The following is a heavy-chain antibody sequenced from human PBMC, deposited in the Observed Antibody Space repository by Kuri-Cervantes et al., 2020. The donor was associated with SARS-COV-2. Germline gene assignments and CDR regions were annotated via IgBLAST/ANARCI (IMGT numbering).Heavy chain of an antibody. CDR3: AKDWGYCSSTSCYDNWFDP. D-gene: IGHD2-2*01. CDR1: GFTFSSYA. V-gene: IGHV3-23*01. J-gene: IGHJ5*02. Sequence: GESLKISCAASGFTFSSYAMSWVRQAPGKGLEWVSAISGSGGSTYYADPVKGRFTISRDNSKNTLYLQMNSLRAEDTAVYYCAKDWGYCSSTSCYDNWFDPWGQGTLVTVSS. CDR2: ISGSGGST.